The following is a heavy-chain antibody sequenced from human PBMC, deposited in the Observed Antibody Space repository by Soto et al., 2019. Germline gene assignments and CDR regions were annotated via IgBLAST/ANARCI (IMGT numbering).Heavy chain of an antibody. CDR1: GFTFSGSA. Sequence: GGSLRLSCAASGFTFSGSAMHWVRQASGKGLEWVGRIRSKANSYATAYAASVKGRFTISRDDSKNTAYLQMNSLKTEDTAVYYCTSQATTYYYGSGSYYYFDYWGQGTLVTVSS. CDR3: TSQATTYYYGSGSYYYFDY. J-gene: IGHJ4*02. V-gene: IGHV3-73*01. CDR2: IRSKANSYAT. D-gene: IGHD3-10*01.